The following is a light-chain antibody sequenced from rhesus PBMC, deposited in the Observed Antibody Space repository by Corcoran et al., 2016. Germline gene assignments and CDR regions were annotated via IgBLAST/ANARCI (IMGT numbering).Light chain of an antibody. CDR1: QDIVYW. CDR2: KAS. J-gene: IGKJ4*01. Sequence: DIQMTQSPASLSASVGDRVTMTCRASQDIVYWLAWYQQKPGKAPKLLIYKASSLQSGVPSRFSGMGSGTDFTLTISGLQPEDFATYDCQQYNSAITFGGGTKVEIK. V-gene: IGKV1-21*01. CDR3: QQYNSAIT.